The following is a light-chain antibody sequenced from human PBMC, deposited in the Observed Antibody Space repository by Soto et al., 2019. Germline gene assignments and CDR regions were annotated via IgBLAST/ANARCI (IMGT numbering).Light chain of an antibody. CDR3: CSYAGSYNFV. J-gene: IGLJ2*01. CDR2: DVS. Sequence: QSALTQPRSVSGSPGQSVTISCTGTSSDVGGYNYVSWYQQHPGKAPKLMIYDVSKRPSGVPDRFSGSKSGNTASLTISGLQAEDEADYYCCSYAGSYNFVFGGGTTLTVL. CDR1: SSDVGGYNY. V-gene: IGLV2-11*01.